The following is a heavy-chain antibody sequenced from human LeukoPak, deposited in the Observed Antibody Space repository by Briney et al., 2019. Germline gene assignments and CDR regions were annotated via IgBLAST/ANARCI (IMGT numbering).Heavy chain of an antibody. D-gene: IGHD3-16*02. V-gene: IGHV3-23*01. CDR2: ISGSGGST. CDR1: GFTFSSYA. J-gene: IGHJ4*02. Sequence: GGSLRLSCAASGFTFSSYAMSWVRQAPGKGLEWVSAISGSGGSTYYADSVKGRFTISRDNSKNTLYLQMNSLRAEDTAVYYCAKVRYYDYVWGRYRAPHFDYWGQGTLVTVSS. CDR3: AKVRYYDYVWGRYRAPHFDY.